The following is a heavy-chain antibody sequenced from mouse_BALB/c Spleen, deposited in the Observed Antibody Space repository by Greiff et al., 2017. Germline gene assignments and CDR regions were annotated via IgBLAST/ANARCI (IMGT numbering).Heavy chain of an antibody. J-gene: IGHJ4*01. CDR2: ISDGGSYT. Sequence: EVQLVESGGGLVKPGGSLKLSCAASGFTFSDYYMYWVRQTPEKRLEWVATISDGGSYTYYPDSVKGRFTISRDNAKNNLYLQMSSLKSEDTAMYYCARDPFITTATQYYYAMDYWGQGTSVTVSS. D-gene: IGHD1-2*01. V-gene: IGHV5-4*02. CDR3: ARDPFITTATQYYYAMDY. CDR1: GFTFSDYY.